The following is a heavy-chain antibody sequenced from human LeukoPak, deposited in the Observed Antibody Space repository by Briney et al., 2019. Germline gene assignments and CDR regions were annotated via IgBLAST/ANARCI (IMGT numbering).Heavy chain of an antibody. Sequence: KASETLSLTCTVSGGSISSSSYYWRWIRQPRGKGLEWIGYLKYSGTTNYDPSLKSRVTISVDTSKNQFSLKLNSVTAADTAVYYCASHQDLLAGYYFDNWGQGTLVTVSS. CDR3: ASHQDLLAGYYFDN. D-gene: IGHD3-9*01. V-gene: IGHV4-61*01. CDR1: GGSISSSSYY. J-gene: IGHJ4*02. CDR2: LKYSGTT.